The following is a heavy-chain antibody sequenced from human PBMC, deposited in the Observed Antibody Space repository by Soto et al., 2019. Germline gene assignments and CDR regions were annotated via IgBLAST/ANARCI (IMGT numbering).Heavy chain of an antibody. CDR3: ARERGA. CDR2: INPSGGST. CDR1: GYTFTDYR. Sequence: QVQLVQSGAEVKEPGASVKVSCKASGYTFTDYRMHWVRQAPGQGLEWMGMINPSGGSTSYAQKFQGRVTMTRDTSTSTFCMELSRLRSEDTAVYYCARERGAWGQGTLVTVSS. J-gene: IGHJ4*02. V-gene: IGHV1-46*01. D-gene: IGHD1-26*01.